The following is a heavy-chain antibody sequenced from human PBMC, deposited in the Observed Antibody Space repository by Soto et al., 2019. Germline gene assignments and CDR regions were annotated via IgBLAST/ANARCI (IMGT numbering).Heavy chain of an antibody. D-gene: IGHD1-26*01. CDR1: GGSISSYY. CDR3: ARARVGASSFDY. J-gene: IGHJ4*02. Sequence: QVQLQESGPGLVKPSETLSLTCTVSGGSISSYYWSWIRQPPGKGLEWIGYIYYSGSTNYNPSLKSRVTISVDTAKNQCSLKLRSVTAADTAVYYCARARVGASSFDYWGQGTLVTVSS. V-gene: IGHV4-59*08. CDR2: IYYSGST.